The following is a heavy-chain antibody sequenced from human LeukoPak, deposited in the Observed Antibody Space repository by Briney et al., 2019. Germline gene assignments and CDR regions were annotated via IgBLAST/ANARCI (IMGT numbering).Heavy chain of an antibody. D-gene: IGHD1-26*01. J-gene: IGHJ5*02. CDR3: ARGIDS. CDR2: IKPDGSEK. Sequence: MNWVRQAPGKGLEWVANIKPDGSEKFYVDSVKGRFTISRDSAKNSLYLQMNSLRAEDTAVYYCARGIDSWGQGTLVTVSS. V-gene: IGHV3-7*05.